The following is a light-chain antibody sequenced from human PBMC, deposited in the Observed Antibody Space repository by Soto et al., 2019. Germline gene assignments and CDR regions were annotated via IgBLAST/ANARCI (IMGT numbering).Light chain of an antibody. Sequence: DIQMTQSPSTLSASVGDRVTITCRASQSIKSWLAWYQQKPGKAPKLLIYAASSLQSGVPSRFSGSGSGTEFTLTINSLQSEDFAVYYCQQYNYWPPLTFGGGTKVDIK. CDR1: QSIKSW. V-gene: IGKV1-5*01. CDR2: AAS. J-gene: IGKJ4*01. CDR3: QQYNYWPPLT.